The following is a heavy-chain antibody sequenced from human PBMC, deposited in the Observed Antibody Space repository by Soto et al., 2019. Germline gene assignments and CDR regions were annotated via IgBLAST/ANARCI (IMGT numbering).Heavy chain of an antibody. CDR3: AKDASEHYDILTGYYFDY. J-gene: IGHJ4*02. V-gene: IGHV1-69*01. CDR1: GGTFSSYA. Sequence: QVQLVQSGAEVKKPGSSVKVSCKASGGTFSSYAISWVRQAPGQGLEWMGGIIPIFGTANYAQKFQGRVTITAAESTSTAYMELSSLRSEDTAVYYCAKDASEHYDILTGYYFDYWGQGTLVTVSS. D-gene: IGHD3-9*01. CDR2: IIPIFGTA.